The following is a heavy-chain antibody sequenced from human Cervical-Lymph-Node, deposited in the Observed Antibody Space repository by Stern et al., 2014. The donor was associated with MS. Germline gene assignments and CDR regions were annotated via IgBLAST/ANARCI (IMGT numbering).Heavy chain of an antibody. D-gene: IGHD3-3*01. CDR1: GFTFSSHS. Sequence: EDQLVESGGRLVQPGGSLRLSCAASGFTFSSHSMNWVRQAPGKGLEWVSYISRSSATTHYADSVKGRFTISRDNAKNSLYLQMNSLRAEDTAVYYCARGITIFGVVTQLDVWGQGTTVTVSS. CDR2: ISRSSATT. V-gene: IGHV3-48*01. J-gene: IGHJ6*02. CDR3: ARGITIFGVVTQLDV.